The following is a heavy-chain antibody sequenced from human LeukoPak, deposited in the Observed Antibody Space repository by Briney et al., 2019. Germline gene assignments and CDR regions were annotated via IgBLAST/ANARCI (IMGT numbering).Heavy chain of an antibody. CDR2: IYSGGST. D-gene: IGHD6-19*01. CDR3: ARARGIAVAGGVY. Sequence: GGSLRLSCAASGFTVSSNYMSWVRQAPGNGLEWVSVIYSGGSTYYADSVKGRFTISRDNSKNTLYLQMNSLRAEDTAVYYCARARGIAVAGGVYWGQGTLVTVSS. V-gene: IGHV3-53*01. J-gene: IGHJ4*02. CDR1: GFTVSSNY.